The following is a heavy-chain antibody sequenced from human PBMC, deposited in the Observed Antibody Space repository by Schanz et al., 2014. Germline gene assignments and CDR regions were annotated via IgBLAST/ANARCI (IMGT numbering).Heavy chain of an antibody. CDR2: ISSSSSYT. CDR1: GLTFSDYY. D-gene: IGHD6-13*01. CDR3: ARLDSSSWYPRY. J-gene: IGHJ4*02. Sequence: QVQLVESGGGLVKPGGSLRLSCAASGLTFSDYYMSWIRQAPGKGLEWVSYISSSSSYTNYADSVKGRFTTSRDNGKKSMYLQMNSLRAEDTAVYYCARLDSSSWYPRYWGQGTLVTVSS. V-gene: IGHV3-11*05.